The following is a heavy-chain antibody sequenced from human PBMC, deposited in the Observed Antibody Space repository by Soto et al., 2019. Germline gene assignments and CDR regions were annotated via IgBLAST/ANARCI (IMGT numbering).Heavy chain of an antibody. D-gene: IGHD3-10*01. CDR3: ACGSGNYYNYFDY. V-gene: IGHV4-59*01. CDR1: GGSISSYY. Sequence: PPETQSRTCDVSGGSISSYYWSWIRQHPGKGLEWIGYIYYSGSTNYNPSLKSRVTISVDTSKNQFSLKLSSVTAADTAVYYCACGSGNYYNYFDYWGQGTLVTVSS. J-gene: IGHJ4*02. CDR2: IYYSGST.